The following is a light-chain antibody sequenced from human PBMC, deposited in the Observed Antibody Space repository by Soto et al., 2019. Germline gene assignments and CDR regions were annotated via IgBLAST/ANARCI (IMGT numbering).Light chain of an antibody. CDR2: DAS. CDR1: QGVSRF. V-gene: IGKV3-11*01. J-gene: IGKJ4*01. CDR3: QQRSSWPLT. Sequence: EMVLTQSPATLSLSPGERAALSCRASQGVSRFLAWYQQKPGQAPRLLIYDASNRATGIPARFSGSGSGTDFTLAISSLEPEDFAVYYCQQRSSWPLTFGGGTKVEIK.